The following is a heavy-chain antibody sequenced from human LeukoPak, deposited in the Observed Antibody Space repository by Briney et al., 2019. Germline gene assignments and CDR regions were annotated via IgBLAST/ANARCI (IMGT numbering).Heavy chain of an antibody. CDR2: VYHSGST. Sequence: SETLSLTCTVSGDSISSNNWWSWVRQPPGKGLEWIGEVYHSGSTNYNPSLTSRVIISEDKSKNQFSLNLSSVTAADTAVYYCARVTHYYGSGAWYYFDYWGQGTLVTVSS. CDR3: ARVTHYYGSGAWYYFDY. CDR1: GDSISSNNW. V-gene: IGHV4-4*02. J-gene: IGHJ4*02. D-gene: IGHD3-10*01.